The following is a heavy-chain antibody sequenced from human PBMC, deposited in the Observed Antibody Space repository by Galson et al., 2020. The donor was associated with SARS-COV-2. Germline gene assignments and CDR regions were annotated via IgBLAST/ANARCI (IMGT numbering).Heavy chain of an antibody. V-gene: IGHV3-33*06. Sequence: QLGESLKISCAASGFTFSSYGMHWVRQAPGKGLEWVAVIWYDGSNKYYADSVKGRFTISRDNSKNTLYLEMNSLRAEDTAVYHCANGFFGEILFTYWGQGTLVTVSS. J-gene: IGHJ4*02. CDR2: IWYDGSNK. CDR1: GFTFSSYG. CDR3: ANGFFGEILFTY. D-gene: IGHD4-17*01.